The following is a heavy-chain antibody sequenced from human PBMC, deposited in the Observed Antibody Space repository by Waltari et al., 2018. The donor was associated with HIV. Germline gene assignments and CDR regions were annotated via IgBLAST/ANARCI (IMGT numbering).Heavy chain of an antibody. CDR2: IDPSDSYT. CDR1: GSSFTSYW. Sequence: EVQLVPSGAEVKKPGASPVISCRGSGSSFTSYWITWLRQMPGKGLEWMGRIDPSDSYTNYSPSFQGQVTISADKSISTAYLQWSSLKASDTAMYYCAKLRSGSYDWFDPWGQGTLVTVSS. J-gene: IGHJ5*02. CDR3: AKLRSGSYDWFDP. D-gene: IGHD3-10*01. V-gene: IGHV5-10-1*01.